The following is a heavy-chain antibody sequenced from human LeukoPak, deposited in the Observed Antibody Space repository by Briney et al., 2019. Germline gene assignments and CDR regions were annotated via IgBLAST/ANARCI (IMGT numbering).Heavy chain of an antibody. Sequence: GGSLRLSCAASGFTFSNYGMHWVRQAPGKGLGWVAVIWYDGSNKYYADSVKGRFTISRDNSKNTLYLQMNSLRAEDTAVYYCARDRAGYSSSWDHDAFDIWGQGTMVTVSS. V-gene: IGHV3-33*01. J-gene: IGHJ3*02. CDR2: IWYDGSNK. CDR3: ARDRAGYSSSWDHDAFDI. D-gene: IGHD6-13*01. CDR1: GFTFSNYG.